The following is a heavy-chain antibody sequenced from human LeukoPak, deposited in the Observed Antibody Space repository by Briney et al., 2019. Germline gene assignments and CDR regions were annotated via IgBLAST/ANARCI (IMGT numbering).Heavy chain of an antibody. J-gene: IGHJ4*02. V-gene: IGHV4-59*08. CDR1: GGSISSYY. Sequence: PSETLSLTCTVSGGSISSYYWSWIRQPPGKGLEWIGYIYYSGSTNYNPSLKSRVTISVDTSKNQFSLKLSSVTAVDTAVYYCAGHVGLTKIYCGGDCYPYYFDYWGQGTLVTVSS. CDR3: AGHVGLTKIYCGGDCYPYYFDY. D-gene: IGHD2-21*02. CDR2: IYYSGST.